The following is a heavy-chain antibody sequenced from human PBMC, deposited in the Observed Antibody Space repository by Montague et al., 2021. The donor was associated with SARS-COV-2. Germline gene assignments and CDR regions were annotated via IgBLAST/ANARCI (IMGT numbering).Heavy chain of an antibody. D-gene: IGHD6-19*01. V-gene: IGHV4-59*01. CDR2: IFNGINT. J-gene: IGHJ5*02. Sequence: SETLSLTCTVSGGSMNTYYWNWIRQSPGKGLEWIGNIFNGINTVYNPSLKSRVSISADTSKNQLSLRLASVTAADTAVYYCARDRDQWLVSGYFDPWGQGTLVTVSS. CDR1: GGSMNTYY. CDR3: ARDRDQWLVSGYFDP.